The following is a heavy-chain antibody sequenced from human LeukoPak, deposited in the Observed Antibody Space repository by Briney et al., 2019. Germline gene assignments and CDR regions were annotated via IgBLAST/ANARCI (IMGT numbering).Heavy chain of an antibody. D-gene: IGHD1-14*01. CDR1: GGTFSSYA. Sequence: ASVKVSCKASGGTFSSYAISWVRQAPGQGLEWKGGIIPIFGTANYAQKFQGRVTITADESTSTAYMELSSLRSEDTAVYYCARAPPATQTEYFDYWGQGTLVTVSS. CDR3: ARAPPATQTEYFDY. J-gene: IGHJ4*02. CDR2: IIPIFGTA. V-gene: IGHV1-69*01.